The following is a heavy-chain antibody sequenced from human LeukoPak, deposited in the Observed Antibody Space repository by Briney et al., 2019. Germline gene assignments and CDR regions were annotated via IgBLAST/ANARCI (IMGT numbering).Heavy chain of an antibody. D-gene: IGHD3-9*01. Sequence: PSETLSLTCTVSGGSISSYYWSWIRQPPGKGLEWIGYIYYSGSTNYNPSLKSRVTISVDTSKNQFSLKLTSVTAADTAVYYCARDIPTGYYDYWGQGTLVTVSS. CDR2: IYYSGST. V-gene: IGHV4-59*12. CDR1: GGSISSYY. CDR3: ARDIPTGYYDY. J-gene: IGHJ4*02.